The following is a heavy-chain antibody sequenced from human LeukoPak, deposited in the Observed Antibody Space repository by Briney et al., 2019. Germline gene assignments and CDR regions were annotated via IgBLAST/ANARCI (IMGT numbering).Heavy chain of an antibody. D-gene: IGHD5-12*01. CDR3: ARGGEFSGYEI. CDR1: GFTFNSYS. V-gene: IGHV3-21*01. J-gene: IGHJ4*02. Sequence: GGSLRLSCAASGFTFNSYSMNWVRQAPGKGLGWVSSISSRSSYIYYTDSVKGRFTISRDNAKNSLYLQMNSLRAEDTAVYYCARGGEFSGYEIWGQGTLVTVSS. CDR2: ISSRSSYI.